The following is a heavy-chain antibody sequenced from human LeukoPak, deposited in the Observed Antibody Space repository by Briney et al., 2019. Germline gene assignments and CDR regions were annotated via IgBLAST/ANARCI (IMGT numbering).Heavy chain of an antibody. CDR3: VRIRYDSSGYDY. V-gene: IGHV3-7*01. CDR1: GFTFSHFW. Sequence: GGSLRLSCAASGFTFSHFWMSWVRQAPGKGLEWVANIKQDGSEKYYVDSVKGRSTISRDNAKNSLYLQMNSLRAEDTAVYYCVRIRYDSSGYDYWGQGTLVTVSS. CDR2: IKQDGSEK. J-gene: IGHJ4*02. D-gene: IGHD3-22*01.